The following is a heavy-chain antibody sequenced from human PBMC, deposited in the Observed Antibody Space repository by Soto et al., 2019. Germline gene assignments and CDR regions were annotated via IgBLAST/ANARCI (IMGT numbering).Heavy chain of an antibody. CDR3: ARPQVLRFLEWLLSGAFDI. Sequence: EVQLVESGGGLVQPGGSLRLSCAASGFTFSSYWMSWVRQAPGKGLEWVANIKQEGSEKYYVDSVKGRFTISRDNAKNSLYLQMNSLRAEDTAVYYCARPQVLRFLEWLLSGAFDIWGQGTMVTVSS. J-gene: IGHJ3*02. D-gene: IGHD3-3*01. V-gene: IGHV3-7*01. CDR1: GFTFSSYW. CDR2: IKQEGSEK.